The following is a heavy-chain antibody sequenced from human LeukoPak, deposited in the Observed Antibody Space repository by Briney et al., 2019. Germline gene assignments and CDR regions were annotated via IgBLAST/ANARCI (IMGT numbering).Heavy chain of an antibody. V-gene: IGHV4-59*01. CDR1: GGSFSGYY. Sequence: SETLSLTCAVYGGSFSGYYWSWIRQPPGKGLEWIGYIYYSGSTNYNPSLKSRVTISVDTSKNQFSLKLSSVTAADTAVYYCARSYDSSGYYYVRYAFDIWGQGTMVTVSS. J-gene: IGHJ3*02. D-gene: IGHD3-22*01. CDR3: ARSYDSSGYYYVRYAFDI. CDR2: IYYSGST.